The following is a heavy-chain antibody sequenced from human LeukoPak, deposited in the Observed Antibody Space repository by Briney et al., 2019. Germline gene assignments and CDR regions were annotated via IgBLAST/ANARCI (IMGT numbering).Heavy chain of an antibody. CDR3: ARGSNDILTGSITQRGAFDI. CDR2: INPNSGGT. V-gene: IGHV1-2*02. CDR1: GYTFTGYY. J-gene: IGHJ3*02. Sequence: GASAKVSCKASGYTFTGYYMHWVRQSPGQGLEWMGWINPNSGGTNYAQKFQGRVAMTRDTSISTAYMELSRLRSDDTAVYYCARGSNDILTGSITQRGAFDIWGQGTMVTVSS. D-gene: IGHD3-9*01.